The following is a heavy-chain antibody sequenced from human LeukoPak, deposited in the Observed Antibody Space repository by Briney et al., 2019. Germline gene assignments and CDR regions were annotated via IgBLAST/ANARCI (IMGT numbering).Heavy chain of an antibody. CDR1: GFTFSSYT. CDR2: ISSSTSTI. CDR3: ARDPDNSYYYDSSGYYGFDY. D-gene: IGHD3-22*01. J-gene: IGHJ4*02. V-gene: IGHV3-48*02. Sequence: PGGSLRLSCAASGFTFSSYTMNWVRQAPGKGLEWVSYISSSTSTIYYADSVKGRFTISRDNAKNSLYPQMNSLRDEDTAVYYCARDPDNSYYYDSSGYYGFDYWGQGTLVTVSS.